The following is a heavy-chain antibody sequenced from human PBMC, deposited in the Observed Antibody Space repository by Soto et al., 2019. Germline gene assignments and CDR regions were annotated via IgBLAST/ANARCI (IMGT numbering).Heavy chain of an antibody. CDR2: IYYSGST. J-gene: IGHJ4*02. D-gene: IGHD3-16*01. Sequence: QVQLQESGPGLMKPSQTLSLTCTVSGGSISTGGYYWSWIRQHPGKGLEWIGYIYYSGSTYYNPSLKSRVTISVDTSKNQFSLKLSSVTAADTAVYYCARGGKGDYVDYWGQGTLVTVSS. V-gene: IGHV4-31*03. CDR1: GGSISTGGYY. CDR3: ARGGKGDYVDY.